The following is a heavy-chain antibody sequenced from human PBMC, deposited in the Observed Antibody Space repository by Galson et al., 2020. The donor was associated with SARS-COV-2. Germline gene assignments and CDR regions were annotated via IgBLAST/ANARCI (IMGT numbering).Heavy chain of an antibody. CDR3: ARDTGGTVGATYYYYGMDV. V-gene: IGHV3-66*01. J-gene: IGHJ6*02. Sequence: GGSLRLSCAASGFTVSSNYMSWVRQAPGKGLEWVSVIYSGGSTYYADSVKGRFTISRDNSKNTLYLQMNSLRAEDTAVYYCARDTGGTVGATYYYYGMDVWGQGTTVTVSS. CDR2: IYSGGST. D-gene: IGHD1-26*01. CDR1: GFTVSSNY.